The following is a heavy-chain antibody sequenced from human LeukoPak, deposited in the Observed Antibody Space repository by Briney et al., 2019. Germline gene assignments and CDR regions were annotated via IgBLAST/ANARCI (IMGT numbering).Heavy chain of an antibody. Sequence: GGSLRLSCAASGFTFSSYEMNWVRQTPGKGLEGVSYISGGGGTIYYADSVKGRFTISRDNAKNSLYLQVNSLRVEDTAVYYCARDTYYGSGKIDYWGQGTLVTVSS. D-gene: IGHD3-10*01. CDR3: ARDTYYGSGKIDY. V-gene: IGHV3-48*03. J-gene: IGHJ4*02. CDR1: GFTFSSYE. CDR2: ISGGGGTI.